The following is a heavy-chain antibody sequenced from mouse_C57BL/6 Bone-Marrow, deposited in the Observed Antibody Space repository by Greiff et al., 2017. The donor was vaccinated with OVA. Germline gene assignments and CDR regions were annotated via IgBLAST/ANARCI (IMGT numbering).Heavy chain of an antibody. Sequence: VQLQQPGAELVRPGTSVKLSCKASGYTFTSYWMHWVKQRPGQGLEWIGEIDPSDSYTNYNQKFKGKSTLTVDKSSSTAYMQLSSLTSEDSAVYYCARGYDYGLFAYWGQGTLVTVSA. D-gene: IGHD2-4*01. J-gene: IGHJ3*01. V-gene: IGHV1-59*01. CDR1: GYTFTSYW. CDR3: ARGYDYGLFAY. CDR2: IDPSDSYT.